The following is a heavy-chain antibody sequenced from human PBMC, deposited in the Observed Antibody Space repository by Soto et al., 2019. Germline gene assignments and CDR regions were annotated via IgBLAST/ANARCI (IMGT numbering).Heavy chain of an antibody. V-gene: IGHV4-31*03. D-gene: IGHD3-10*01. CDR1: GGSISSGGYY. CDR3: ARDRDPMVRGVPTHYYGMDV. Sequence: SETLSLTCTVSGGSISSGGYYWSWIRQHPGKGLEWIGYIYYSGSTYYNPSLKSRVTISVDTSKNQFSLKLSSVTAADTAVYYCARDRDPMVRGVPTHYYGMDVWGQGTTVTVSS. J-gene: IGHJ6*02. CDR2: IYYSGST.